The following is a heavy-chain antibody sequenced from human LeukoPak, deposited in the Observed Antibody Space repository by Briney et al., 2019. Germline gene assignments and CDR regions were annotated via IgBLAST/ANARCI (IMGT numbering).Heavy chain of an antibody. D-gene: IGHD1-26*01. CDR3: ARGISPKGMGGRRFDY. Sequence: PSETLSLTCAVYGGSFRGYYWSWIRQPPGKGLEWIGEIIHSGSTNYNPSLKSRVTISVDTSKNQFSLELSSVTAADTAVYYCARGISPKGMGGRRFDYWGQGTLVTVSS. CDR1: GGSFRGYY. CDR2: IIHSGST. V-gene: IGHV4-34*01. J-gene: IGHJ4*02.